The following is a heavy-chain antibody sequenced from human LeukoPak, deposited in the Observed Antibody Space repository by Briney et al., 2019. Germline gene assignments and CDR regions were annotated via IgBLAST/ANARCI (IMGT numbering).Heavy chain of an antibody. D-gene: IGHD6-13*01. CDR3: ARPNVYSSSWYYFDC. J-gene: IGHJ4*02. V-gene: IGHV3-11*01. CDR1: GFTFSDYY. Sequence: GESLKISCAASGFTFSDYYMSWIRQAPGKGLEWVSYISSSGSTIYYADSVKGRFTISRDNAKNSLYLQMNSLRAEDTAVYYCARPNVYSSSWYYFDCWGQGTLVTVSS. CDR2: ISSSGSTI.